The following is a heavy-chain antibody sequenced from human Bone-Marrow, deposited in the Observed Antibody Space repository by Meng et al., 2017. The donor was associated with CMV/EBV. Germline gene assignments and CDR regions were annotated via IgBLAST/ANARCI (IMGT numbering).Heavy chain of an antibody. CDR3: ASLPEVCGVGSCYDYYYGMDV. CDR1: GYTFTGYY. J-gene: IGHJ6*02. CDR2: INPNSGGT. D-gene: IGHD2-2*01. V-gene: IGHV1-2*02. Sequence: ASVKVSCKASGYTFTGYYMHWVRQAPGQGLEWMGWINPNSGGTNYAQKFQGRVTMTRDTSISTAYMELSRLRSDDTAVYYCASLPEVCGVGSCYDYYYGMDVWGQGTTVTVSS.